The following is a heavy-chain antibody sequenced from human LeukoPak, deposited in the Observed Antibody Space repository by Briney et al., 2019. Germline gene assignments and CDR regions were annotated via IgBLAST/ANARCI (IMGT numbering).Heavy chain of an antibody. CDR3: ARGSNSHFDY. V-gene: IGHV1-8*01. CDR1: GYTFTSYD. Sequence: ASVKVSCKASGYTFTSYDINWVRQATGQGLEWMGWMNPNSGNTGYAQKFQGRVTMTRDMSTSTVYMELSSLRSEDTAVYYCARGSNSHFDYWGQGTLVTVSS. CDR2: MNPNSGNT. J-gene: IGHJ4*02. D-gene: IGHD4-11*01.